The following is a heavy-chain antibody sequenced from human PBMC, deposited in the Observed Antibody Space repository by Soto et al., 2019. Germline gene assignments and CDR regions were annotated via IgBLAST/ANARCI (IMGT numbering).Heavy chain of an antibody. D-gene: IGHD2-15*01. Sequence: WGSLRLSCAASGFTFSNYWITFCRQAPFKGLEWVANIKQDGSEKYYVDSVKGRFTISRDNAKNSLYLQMNSLRAEDTAVYYCARGCSGGSCYSIWFDYWGQGTQVTVSS. CDR3: ARGCSGGSCYSIWFDY. J-gene: IGHJ4*02. CDR2: IKQDGSEK. V-gene: IGHV3-7*03. CDR1: GFTFSNYW.